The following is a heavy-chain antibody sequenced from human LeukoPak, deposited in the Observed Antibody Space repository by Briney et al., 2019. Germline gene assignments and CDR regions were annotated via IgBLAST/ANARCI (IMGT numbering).Heavy chain of an antibody. CDR1: GGSSGGYY. Sequence: PSETLSLTCAVYGGSSGGYYWSWIRQPPGKGLEWIGEIKHSGSTNYNPSLKSRVTISVDTSKNQFSLKLSSVTAADPAVYYCARGRYSSGWYSYYFDYWGQGTLVTVSS. J-gene: IGHJ4*02. V-gene: IGHV4-34*01. CDR3: ARGRYSSGWYSYYFDY. CDR2: IKHSGST. D-gene: IGHD6-19*01.